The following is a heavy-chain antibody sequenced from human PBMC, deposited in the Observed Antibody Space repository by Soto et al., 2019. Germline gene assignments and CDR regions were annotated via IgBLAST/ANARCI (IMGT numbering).Heavy chain of an antibody. D-gene: IGHD3-9*01. Sequence: QVQLVESGGGVVQPGRSLRLSCAASGFTFSSYAMHWVRQAPGKGLEWVAVISYDGSNKYYADSVKGRFTISRDNSKNTLYLQMNSLRAEDTAVYYCARDLPHYYDILTGYPGFDYWRQGTLVTVSS. CDR3: ARDLPHYYDILTGYPGFDY. CDR1: GFTFSSYA. CDR2: ISYDGSNK. J-gene: IGHJ4*02. V-gene: IGHV3-30-3*01.